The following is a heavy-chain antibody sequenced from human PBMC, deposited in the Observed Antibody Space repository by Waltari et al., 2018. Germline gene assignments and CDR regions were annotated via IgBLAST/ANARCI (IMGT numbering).Heavy chain of an antibody. J-gene: IGHJ6*02. CDR2: ISGSGGDT. CDR1: GFTFTSYD. CDR3: AKATYSSPNYGMDV. Sequence: VQLLESGGGLVQPGGSLRLSCAASGFTFTSYDMNWVRQAPGKGCEWVAGISGSGGDTDYAGSVKGRFIISRDNSQNTLHLQMNSPRAEDTAIYYCAKATYSSPNYGMDVWGQGTTVTVSS. D-gene: IGHD6-13*01. V-gene: IGHV3-23*01.